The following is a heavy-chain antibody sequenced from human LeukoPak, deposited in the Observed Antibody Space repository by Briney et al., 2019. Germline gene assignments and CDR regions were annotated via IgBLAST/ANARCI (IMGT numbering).Heavy chain of an antibody. CDR1: GGTFSSYA. CDR2: IIPIFGTA. CDR3: ASSRDGCKFDY. J-gene: IGHJ4*02. Sequence: GASMKVSCKASGGTFSSYAISWVRQAPGQGLEWMGRIIPIFGTANYAQKFQGRGPMTTDEATSTAYMELSSLRSEDTAVYYCASSRDGCKFDYWGQGTLVTVSS. D-gene: IGHD5-24*01. V-gene: IGHV1-69*05.